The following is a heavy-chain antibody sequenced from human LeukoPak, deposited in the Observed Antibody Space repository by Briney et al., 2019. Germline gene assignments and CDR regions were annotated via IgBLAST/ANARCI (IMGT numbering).Heavy chain of an antibody. CDR1: GGSISSGSYY. CDR3: ARAFDFWSGYPFDP. J-gene: IGHJ5*02. V-gene: IGHV4-61*02. CDR2: IYTSGST. D-gene: IGHD3-3*01. Sequence: SQTLSLTCTVSGGSISSGSYYWSWIRQPAGKGLEWIGRIYTSGSTNYNPSLESRVTISVDTSKNQFSLKLSSVTAADTAVYYCARAFDFWSGYPFDPWGQGTLVTVSS.